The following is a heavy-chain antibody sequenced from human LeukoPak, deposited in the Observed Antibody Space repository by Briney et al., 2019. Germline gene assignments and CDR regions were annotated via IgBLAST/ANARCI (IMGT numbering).Heavy chain of an antibody. CDR1: GYSISSGYY. Sequence: SETLSLTCTVSGYSISSGYYWVRIRQPLGKGLEWIGSIYHSGSTYYNPSLKSRVTISVDTSKNQFSLKLTSVTAADTAVYYCARDEDSSSFDYWGQGTLVTVSS. J-gene: IGHJ4*02. CDR2: IYHSGST. V-gene: IGHV4-38-2*02. D-gene: IGHD6-19*01. CDR3: ARDEDSSSFDY.